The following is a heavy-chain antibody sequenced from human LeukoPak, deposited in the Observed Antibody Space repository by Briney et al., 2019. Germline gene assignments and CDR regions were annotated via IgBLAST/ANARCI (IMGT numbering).Heavy chain of an antibody. D-gene: IGHD3-10*01. CDR1: GFTFSTYT. V-gene: IGHV3-23*01. CDR2: ISDNGGRT. Sequence: GGSLRLSCAASGFTFSTYTMAWVRQAPGGGLEWDSGISDNGGRTYYADSVKGRFAISRDDSKSTLYLQMNSLRGEDTAVYYCAKDFGRNLGGPGYWGRGTLVIVSS. CDR3: AKDFGRNLGGPGY. J-gene: IGHJ4*02.